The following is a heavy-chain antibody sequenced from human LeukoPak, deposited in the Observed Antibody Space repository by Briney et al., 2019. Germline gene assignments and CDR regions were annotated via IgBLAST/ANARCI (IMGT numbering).Heavy chain of an antibody. Sequence: SSETLSLTCTVSGYSISSGYYWGWIRQPPGKGLEWIGSIYHSGSTYYNPSLKSRVTISVDTSKNQFSLKLSSVTAADTVVYYCARCWTGVGAFDIWGQGTMVTVSS. J-gene: IGHJ3*02. V-gene: IGHV4-38-2*02. CDR1: GYSISSGYY. D-gene: IGHD3/OR15-3a*01. CDR3: ARCWTGVGAFDI. CDR2: IYHSGST.